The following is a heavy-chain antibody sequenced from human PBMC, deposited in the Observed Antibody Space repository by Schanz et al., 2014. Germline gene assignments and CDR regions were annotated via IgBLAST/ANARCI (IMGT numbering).Heavy chain of an antibody. CDR1: GFTFSSYA. J-gene: IGHJ4*02. CDR3: ARDRRNADLDY. D-gene: IGHD1-1*01. CDR2: ISGSGGST. Sequence: DVHLLESGGGLVQPGGSLRLSCAASGFTFSSYAMSWVRQAPGKGLEWVSAISGSGGSTYYADSVKGRFTISRDNSKNTVYIQMNSLRAEDTALYYCARDRRNADLDYWGQGTLVTVSS. V-gene: IGHV3-23*01.